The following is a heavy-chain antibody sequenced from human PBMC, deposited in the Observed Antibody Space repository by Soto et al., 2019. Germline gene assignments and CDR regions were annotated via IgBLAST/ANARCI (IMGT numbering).Heavy chain of an antibody. D-gene: IGHD4-4*01. CDR1: GFTFSSYS. CDR2: IITSSSYI. CDR3: ARDRVSNRNYYYYYGMDV. V-gene: IGHV3-21*01. J-gene: IGHJ6*02. Sequence: GGSLRLSCAASGFTFSSYSMNWVRQAPGKGLEWVSSIITSSSYIYYADSVKGRFTISRDNAKNSLYLQMNSLRAEDTAVYHCARDRVSNRNYYYYYGMDVWGQGTTVTVSS.